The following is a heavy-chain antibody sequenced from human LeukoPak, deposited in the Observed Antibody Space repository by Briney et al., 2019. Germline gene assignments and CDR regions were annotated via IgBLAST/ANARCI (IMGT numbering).Heavy chain of an antibody. J-gene: IGHJ4*02. CDR2: IYYSGST. V-gene: IGHV4-59*01. CDR1: GGSISSYY. D-gene: IGHD3-22*01. CDR3: ARAGYYDSSGYYFGN. Sequence: SETLSLTCTVSGGSISSYYWSWIRQPPGKGLEWIGYIYYSGSTNYNPSLKSRVTISVDTSKNQFSLKLSSVTAADTAVYYCARAGYYDSSGYYFGNWGQGTLVTVSS.